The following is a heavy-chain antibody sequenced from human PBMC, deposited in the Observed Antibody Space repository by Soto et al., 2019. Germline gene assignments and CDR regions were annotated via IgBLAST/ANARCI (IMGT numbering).Heavy chain of an antibody. V-gene: IGHV1-69*02. CDR2: IIPILGIA. D-gene: IGHD2-15*01. CDR3: ARAVAGYCSGGSCYATLERNWFDP. Sequence: SVKVSCKASGGTFSSYTISWVRQAPGQGLEWMGRIIPILGIANYAQKFQGRVTITADKSTSTAYMELSSLRSEDTAVYYCARAVAGYCSGGSCYATLERNWFDPWGQGTLVTVSS. J-gene: IGHJ5*02. CDR1: GGTFSSYT.